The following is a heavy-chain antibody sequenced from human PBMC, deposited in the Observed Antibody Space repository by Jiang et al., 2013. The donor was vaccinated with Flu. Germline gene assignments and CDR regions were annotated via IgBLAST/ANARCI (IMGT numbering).Heavy chain of an antibody. J-gene: IGHJ6*04. D-gene: IGHD5-12*01. CDR2: ISGYNGNT. CDR3: ARDHPTGGYDFYYYYGMDV. Sequence: GPSVKVSCKASGYTFTSYGISWVRQAPGQGLEWMGWISGYNGNTNYAQKVQGRVTMTTDTSTSTAYMELRSLRSDDSAVYYCARDHPTGGYDFYYYYGMDVWGKGTTVTVSS. V-gene: IGHV1-18*01. CDR1: GYTFTSYG.